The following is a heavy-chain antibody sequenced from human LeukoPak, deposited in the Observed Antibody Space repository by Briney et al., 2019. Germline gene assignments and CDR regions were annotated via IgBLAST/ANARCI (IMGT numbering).Heavy chain of an antibody. CDR2: IKQDGSEK. V-gene: IGHV3-7*01. CDR1: GFTFSSYW. Sequence: GGSLRLSCAASGFTFSSYWMSWVRQASGKGLEWEANIKQDGSEKYYVDSVKGRFTVSRDNAKNSLYLQMNSLRAEDTAVYYCARDLRYYDSSGYNSPFDYWGQGTLVTVSS. CDR3: ARDLRYYDSSGYNSPFDY. J-gene: IGHJ4*02. D-gene: IGHD3-22*01.